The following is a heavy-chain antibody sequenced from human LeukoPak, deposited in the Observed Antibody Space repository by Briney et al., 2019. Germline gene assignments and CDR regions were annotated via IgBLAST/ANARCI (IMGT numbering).Heavy chain of an antibody. CDR2: IIPIFGTT. CDR1: GDSLGSYS. V-gene: IGHV1-69*05. D-gene: IGHD3-10*01. Sequence: ASVKVSCKSSGDSLGSYSFSWVRQAPGQGLEWMGVIIPIFGTTKYAQKFQGRVTISTDESTSTAYMELRSLRSDDTAVYYCARDTRFGEEGQKNAFDIWGQGTMVTVSS. CDR3: ARDTRFGEEGQKNAFDI. J-gene: IGHJ3*02.